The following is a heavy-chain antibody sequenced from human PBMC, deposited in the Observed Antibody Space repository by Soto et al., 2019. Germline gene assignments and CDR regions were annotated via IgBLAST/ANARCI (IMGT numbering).Heavy chain of an antibody. CDR1: GGSISSGGYY. CDR3: ARGSLAAAAMMYYFDY. Sequence: SLTLSLTCTVSGGSISSGGYYWSWIRQHPGKGLEWIGYIYYSGSTYYNPSLKSRVTISVDTSKNQFSLKLSSVTAADTAVYYCARGSLAAAAMMYYFDYWGQGTLVTVSS. CDR2: IYYSGST. J-gene: IGHJ4*02. V-gene: IGHV4-31*03. D-gene: IGHD6-13*01.